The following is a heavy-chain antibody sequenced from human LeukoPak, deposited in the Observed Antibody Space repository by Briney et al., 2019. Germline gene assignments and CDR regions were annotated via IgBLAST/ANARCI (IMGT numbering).Heavy chain of an antibody. CDR2: IYPGDSDT. Sequence: GESLQISCEGSGYPFTSYWIAWVRQMPGKGLEWMGIIYPGDSDTRYSPSFQGQVTISADKSISTAYLQWSSLKASDTAMYYCARQKYYYDSSGYSNWGQGTLVTVSS. J-gene: IGHJ4*02. CDR1: GYPFTSYW. CDR3: ARQKYYYDSSGYSN. D-gene: IGHD3-22*01. V-gene: IGHV5-51*01.